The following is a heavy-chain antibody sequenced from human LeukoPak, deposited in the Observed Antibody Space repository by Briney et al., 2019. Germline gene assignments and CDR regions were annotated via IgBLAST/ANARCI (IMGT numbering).Heavy chain of an antibody. CDR3: ARGAGAAAGTGDY. CDR2: IYSGGST. CDR1: GFTVSSNY. V-gene: IGHV3-66*01. Sequence: GGSLRLSCAASGFTVSSNYMSWVRQAPGKGLEWVSVIYSGGSTYYADSVKGRFTISRDNSKNTLYLQMNSLRAEDTAVYYCARGAGAAAGTGDYWGQGTLVTVSS. D-gene: IGHD6-13*01. J-gene: IGHJ4*02.